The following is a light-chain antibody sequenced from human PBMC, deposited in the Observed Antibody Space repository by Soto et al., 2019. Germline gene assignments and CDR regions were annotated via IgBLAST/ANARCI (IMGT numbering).Light chain of an antibody. Sequence: EIVLTQSPATLSLSPGERATLSCRASQSVSSYLAWYQQKPGQAPRLLIYDASNRATGIPARFSGSGSGTDFTPTISSLEPEDFALYSCQQRSNWPFGPGTKVDIK. CDR2: DAS. V-gene: IGKV3-11*01. J-gene: IGKJ3*01. CDR3: QQRSNWP. CDR1: QSVSSY.